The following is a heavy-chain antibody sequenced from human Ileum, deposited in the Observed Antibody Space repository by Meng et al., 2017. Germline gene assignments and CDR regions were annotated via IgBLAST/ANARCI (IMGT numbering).Heavy chain of an antibody. J-gene: IGHJ2*01. CDR2: VYDNGRT. CDR3: AREGSNSSSWYFAV. V-gene: IGHV4-59*01. D-gene: IGHD6-19*01. CDR1: GGSISSYS. Sequence: GSLRLSCTVSGGSISSYSWSWIRQPPGKGLEWIGYVYDNGRTNYNPSLRGRVTLSMDASNNHLSLKLSSVTAADTAVYYCAREGSNSSSWYFAVWGRGCLVTVSS.